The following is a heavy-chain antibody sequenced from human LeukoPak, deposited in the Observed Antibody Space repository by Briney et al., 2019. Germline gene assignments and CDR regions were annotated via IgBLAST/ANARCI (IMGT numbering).Heavy chain of an antibody. CDR3: ASFPPYYYGMDV. J-gene: IGHJ6*02. V-gene: IGHV4-59*01. CDR2: IYYSGST. Sequence: SETLSLTCTVSGGSISSYYWSWIGQPPGKGLEWIGYIYYSGSTNYNPSLKSRVTISVDTSKNQFSLKLSSVTAADTAVYYCASFPPYYYGMDVWGQGTTVTVSS. CDR1: GGSISSYY.